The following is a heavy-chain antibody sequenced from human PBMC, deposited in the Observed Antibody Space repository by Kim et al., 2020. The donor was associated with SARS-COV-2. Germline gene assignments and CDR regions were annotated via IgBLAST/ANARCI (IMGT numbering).Heavy chain of an antibody. V-gene: IGHV3-21*01. Sequence: GGSLRLSCAASGFTFSSYSMNWVRQAPGKGLEWVSSISSSSSYIYYADSVKGRFTISRDNAKNSLYLQMNSLRAEDTAVYYCARDEVRYYDSSGHIYYYGMDVWGQGTTVTVSS. CDR1: GFTFSSYS. CDR2: ISSSSSYI. CDR3: ARDEVRYYDSSGHIYYYGMDV. J-gene: IGHJ6*02. D-gene: IGHD3-22*01.